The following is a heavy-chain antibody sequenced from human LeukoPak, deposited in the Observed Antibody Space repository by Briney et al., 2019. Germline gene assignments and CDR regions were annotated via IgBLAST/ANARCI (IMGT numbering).Heavy chain of an antibody. J-gene: IGHJ5*02. CDR2: MYYSGST. D-gene: IGHD6-13*01. Sequence: SETLSLTCTVSGGSISSYYWNWIRQPPGRGLEWIGYMYYSGSTDYNPSLKSRVTISVDTSKNQFSLGLSSVTAADTAVYYCAGTPEQLVPTNWFDPWGQGTLVTVSS. CDR1: GGSISSYY. V-gene: IGHV4-59*08. CDR3: AGTPEQLVPTNWFDP.